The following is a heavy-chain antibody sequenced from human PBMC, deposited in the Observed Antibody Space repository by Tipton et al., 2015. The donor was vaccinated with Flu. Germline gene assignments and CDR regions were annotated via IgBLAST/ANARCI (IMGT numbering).Heavy chain of an antibody. CDR2: IYSGGST. V-gene: IGHV3-53*01. CDR3: ARGRGYCVTTTCLLPFDF. Sequence: GSLRLSCAASGFTFSSYAMSWVRQAPGKGLEWVSVIYSGGSTKYADSVKGRFTISRDNSKNTLYLQMNSLRAEDTAVYYCARGRGYCVTTTCLLPFDFWGQGTLVTVSS. CDR1: GFTFSSYA. J-gene: IGHJ4*02. D-gene: IGHD2-2*01.